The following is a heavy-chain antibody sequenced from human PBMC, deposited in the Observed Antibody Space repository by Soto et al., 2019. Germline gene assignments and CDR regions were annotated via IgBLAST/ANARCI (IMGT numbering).Heavy chain of an antibody. V-gene: IGHV2-5*01. D-gene: IGHD4-17*01. CDR2: IYWNDDK. Sequence: QITLKESGPTLVEPTQTLTLTCTFSGFSLSASGVGVGWIRQPPGKALEWVAFIYWNDDKRYSPSLKNRLTITKDTSKNQVVLTRTDMDPVDTATYYCGHSGNVWGDYLLRFFNYWGQGTLVTVSS. CDR1: GFSLSASGVG. J-gene: IGHJ4*02. CDR3: GHSGNVWGDYLLRFFNY.